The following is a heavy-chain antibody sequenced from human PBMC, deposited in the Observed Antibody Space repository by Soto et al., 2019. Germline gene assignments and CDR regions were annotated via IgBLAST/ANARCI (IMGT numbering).Heavy chain of an antibody. D-gene: IGHD3-22*01. CDR3: ARWYYDSSGYPHFDY. Sequence: QVQLQESGPGLVKPSGTLSLTCAVSGGSISSSNWWSWVRQPPGKGLEWIGEIYHSGSTNYNPSLKSRVTITVDKSMNQFALKLSSVTAADTAVYYCARWYYDSSGYPHFDYWGQGTLVTVSS. V-gene: IGHV4-4*02. CDR2: IYHSGST. CDR1: GGSISSSNW. J-gene: IGHJ4*02.